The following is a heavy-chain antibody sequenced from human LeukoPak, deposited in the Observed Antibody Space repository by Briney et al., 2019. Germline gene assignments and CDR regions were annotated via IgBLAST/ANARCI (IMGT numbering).Heavy chain of an antibody. J-gene: IGHJ4*02. CDR3: AKGSYYDSSGYYYFDY. D-gene: IGHD3-22*01. CDR2: INGGGGRT. Sequence: GGSLRLSCAASGFTFSSYAMSWVRQAPGKGLEWVSAINGGGGRTYYADSVKGRFTVFRDNSKNSLYLQMNSRRAGDTAVYYCAKGSYYDSSGYYYFDYWGQGTLVTVSS. CDR1: GFTFSSYA. V-gene: IGHV3-23*01.